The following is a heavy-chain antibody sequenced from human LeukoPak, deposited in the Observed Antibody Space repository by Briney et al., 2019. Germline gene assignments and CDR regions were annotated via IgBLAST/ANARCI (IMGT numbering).Heavy chain of an antibody. CDR1: GYTFTSYL. Sequence: GESLKISCKGSGYTFTSYLSGWVRPMPGKGLEWIGIIYPGDSDNRYRPSSQGQVTISADKSITTASLQWSSLKASDTAMYYCALGTGTNPPDYRGQGTLVTVSS. V-gene: IGHV5-51*01. J-gene: IGHJ4*02. CDR3: ALGTGTNPPDY. D-gene: IGHD1-7*01. CDR2: IYPGDSDN.